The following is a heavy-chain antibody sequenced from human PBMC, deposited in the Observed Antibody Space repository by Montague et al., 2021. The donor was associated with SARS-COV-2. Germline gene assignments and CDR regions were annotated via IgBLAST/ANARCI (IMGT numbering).Heavy chain of an antibody. CDR2: IYSSGNT. Sequence: SETLSLTCTVSGGSVSDYYWTWVRQSAGKGLEWIGRIYSSGNTLXNPSLKSRLTLSLDTANNQFSLHLSSVVAADTAVYYCARGNITPSGFDIWGQGTVVTVSS. V-gene: IGHV4-4*07. CDR1: GGSVSDYY. D-gene: IGHD1-14*01. J-gene: IGHJ3*02. CDR3: ARGNITPSGFDI.